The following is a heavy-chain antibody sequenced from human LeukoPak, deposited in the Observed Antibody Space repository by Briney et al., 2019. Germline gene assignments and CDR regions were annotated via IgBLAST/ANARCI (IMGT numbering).Heavy chain of an antibody. J-gene: IGHJ4*02. V-gene: IGHV3-23*01. CDR1: GFTFSSYA. Sequence: GGSLRLSCAASGFTFSSYAMSWVRQAPGKGLGWVSAISGSGGSTYYADSVKGRFTISGDNSKNTLYLQMNSLRAEDTAVYYCAKDHSWPPYFDYWGQGTLVTVSS. CDR3: AKDHSWPPYFDY. CDR2: ISGSGGST.